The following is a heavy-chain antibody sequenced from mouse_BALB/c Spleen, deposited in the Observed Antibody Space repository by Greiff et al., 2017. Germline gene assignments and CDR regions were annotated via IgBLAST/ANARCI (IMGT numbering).Heavy chain of an antibody. Sequence: DVKLQESGPGLVKPSQSLSLTCTVTGYSITSDYAWNWIRQLPGNKLEWMGYISYSGSTSYNPSLKSRISITRDTSKNQFFLQLNSVTTEDTATYYCARPYGYDGDYDAMDYWGQGTSVTVSS. CDR2: ISYSGST. V-gene: IGHV3-2*02. D-gene: IGHD2-2*01. CDR3: ARPYGYDGDYDAMDY. CDR1: GYSITSDYA. J-gene: IGHJ4*01.